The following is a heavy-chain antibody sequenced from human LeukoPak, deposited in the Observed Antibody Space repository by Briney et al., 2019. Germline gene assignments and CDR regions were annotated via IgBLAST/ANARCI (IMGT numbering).Heavy chain of an antibody. CDR1: GGSISSYY. CDR3: AREAYYYDSSGYYQPKSYFDY. D-gene: IGHD3-22*01. J-gene: IGHJ4*02. CDR2: IYTSGST. Sequence: SETLSLTCTVSGGSISSYYWSWIRQPAGKGLEWIGRIYTSGSTNYNPSLKSRVTMSVDTSKNQFSLKLSSVTAADTAVYYCAREAYYYDSSGYYQPKSYFDYWGQGTLVTVSS. V-gene: IGHV4-4*07.